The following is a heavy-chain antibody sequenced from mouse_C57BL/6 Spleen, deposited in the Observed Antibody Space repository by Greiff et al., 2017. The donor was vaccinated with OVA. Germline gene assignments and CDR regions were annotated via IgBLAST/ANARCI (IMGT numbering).Heavy chain of an antibody. CDR3: APHYDYDGGFAD. CDR1: GYTFTSYW. J-gene: IGHJ3*01. D-gene: IGHD2-4*01. V-gene: IGHV1-7*01. CDR2: INPSSGYT. Sequence: VQLQESGAELAKPGASVKLSCKASGYTFTSYWMHWVKQRPGQGLEWIGYINPSSGYTKYNQKFKDKATLTADKSSSTAYMQLSSLTYDDSAVYGCAPHYDYDGGFADWGQGTLVTVSA.